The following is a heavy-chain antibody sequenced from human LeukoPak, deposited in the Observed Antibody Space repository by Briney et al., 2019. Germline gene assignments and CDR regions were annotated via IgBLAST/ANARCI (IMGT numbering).Heavy chain of an antibody. CDR3: ASRGRVNAFDI. J-gene: IGHJ3*02. CDR2: SYYSGST. CDR1: GGSISSYY. V-gene: IGHV4-59*01. D-gene: IGHD1-26*01. Sequence: NPSETLSLTCTVSGGSISSYYWSWLRQPPGKGLGWIWYSYYSGSTNYNPSLKSRVTISVDTSKNQFSLKLSSVTAADTAVYYCASRGRVNAFDIWGKGTMVTVSS.